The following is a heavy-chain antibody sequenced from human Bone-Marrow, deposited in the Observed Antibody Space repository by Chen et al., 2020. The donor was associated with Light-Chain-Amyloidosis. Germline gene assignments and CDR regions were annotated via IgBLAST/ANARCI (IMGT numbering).Heavy chain of an antibody. CDR3: ARWYDYWSGFFDH. J-gene: IGHJ4*02. CDR2: ISSNSGGT. V-gene: IGHV1-2*02. D-gene: IGHD3-3*01. CDR1: GYTFTGYH. Sequence: QVQLVQSGAEVKKPGASVKVSCKASGYTFTGYHIHWVRQAPGQGPEWMGWISSNSGGTHFAKKFQGRVNMTSDTSISAVFMELSRLSSDDTAVYYCARWYDYWSGFFDHWGQGALVTVSS.